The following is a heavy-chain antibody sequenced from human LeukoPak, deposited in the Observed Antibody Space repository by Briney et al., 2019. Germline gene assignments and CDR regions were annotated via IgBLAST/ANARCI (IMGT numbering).Heavy chain of an antibody. Sequence: PSETLSLTCTVSGGSINSHYWSWIRQPPGKGLEWIGYISYSGSTNYNPSLKSRVTISVDTSKNQFSLKLTSVTAADTAVYYCARHSICFDPWGQGTLVTVSS. CDR2: ISYSGST. V-gene: IGHV4-59*08. J-gene: IGHJ5*02. CDR1: GGSINSHY. CDR3: ARHSICFDP.